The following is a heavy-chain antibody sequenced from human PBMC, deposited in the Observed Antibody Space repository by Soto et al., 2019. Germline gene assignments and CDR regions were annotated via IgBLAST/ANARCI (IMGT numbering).Heavy chain of an antibody. CDR1: GGTFRTYA. CDR2: INPMFGTA. Sequence: QVQLVQSGAEVKKPESSVKVSCTAPGGTFRTYAISWVRQAPGQGLEWMGGINPMFGTANYAQRFQDRVTVTSDETTNTVYMELSNLRYQDTAVYFSASGIHLWLRRIYPGYSGWGQGTLVTVSS. D-gene: IGHD5-12*01. J-gene: IGHJ4*02. V-gene: IGHV1-69*05. CDR3: ASGIHLWLRRIYPGYSG.